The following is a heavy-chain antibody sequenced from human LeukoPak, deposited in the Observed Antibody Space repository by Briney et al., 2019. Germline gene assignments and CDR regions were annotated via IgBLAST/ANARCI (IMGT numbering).Heavy chain of an antibody. J-gene: IGHJ4*02. CDR1: GFTFSSYE. CDR3: ARDNGDY. Sequence: GGSLRLSCAASGFTFSSYEMNWVRQAPGKGLEWVANIKEDGSEEYYVDSVKGRFTISRDNAKNSLYLQMNSLRAEDTAVYYCARDNGDYWGQGTLVTVSS. CDR2: IKEDGSEE. V-gene: IGHV3-7*01.